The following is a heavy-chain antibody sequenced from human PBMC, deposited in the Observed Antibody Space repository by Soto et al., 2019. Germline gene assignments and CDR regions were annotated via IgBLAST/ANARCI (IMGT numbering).Heavy chain of an antibody. CDR2: IIPMFGTP. D-gene: IGHD4-17*01. V-gene: IGHV1-69*01. CDR3: ARSYSVTTSSYYGMDV. J-gene: IGHJ6*02. Sequence: QVQLIQSGAAVKKPGSSVKVSCHTSGDAFSSYAMSWVRQGPGQGLEWMGGIIPMFGTPIYTEKFQGRVTITADETTRAVYMELRSLTSDDSAGYYCARSYSVTTSSYYGMDVWGQGTTMIVS. CDR1: GDAFSSYA.